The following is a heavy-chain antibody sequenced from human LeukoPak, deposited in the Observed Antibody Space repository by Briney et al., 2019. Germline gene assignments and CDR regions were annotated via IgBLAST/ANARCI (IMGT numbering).Heavy chain of an antibody. J-gene: IGHJ4*02. CDR1: GASVSNYD. D-gene: IGHD6-19*01. CDR2: VYYSGRT. Sequence: SETLSLTCTVSGASVSNYDWSWIRQPPGKGLEWIGYVYYSGRTNYNPSLKSRVAISVDTSKNQFSLELSSVTAADTAVYYCASQTYSGWYYFDYWGQGTLVTVSS. CDR3: ASQTYSGWYYFDY. V-gene: IGHV4-59*08.